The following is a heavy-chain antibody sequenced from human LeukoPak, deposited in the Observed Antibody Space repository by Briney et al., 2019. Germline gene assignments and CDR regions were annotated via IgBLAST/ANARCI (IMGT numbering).Heavy chain of an antibody. D-gene: IGHD1-26*01. CDR2: ISGSGGST. V-gene: IGHV3-23*01. J-gene: IGHJ4*02. CDR1: GFTFSSYA. Sequence: PGGSLRLSCAASGFTFSSYAMSWVRQAPGKGLEWVSAISGSGGSTYYADSVKGRFTISRDNSKNTLYLQMNSLRAEDTAVYYCAKDQSIVGATSSNYWGQGTLVTVSS. CDR3: AKDQSIVGATSSNY.